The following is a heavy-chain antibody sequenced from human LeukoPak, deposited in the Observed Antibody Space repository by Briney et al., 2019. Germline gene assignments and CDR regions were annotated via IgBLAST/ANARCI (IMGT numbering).Heavy chain of an antibody. CDR3: ARSRSYYYDSSGYSDY. J-gene: IGHJ4*02. D-gene: IGHD3-22*01. Sequence: GASVKVSCKASGGTFSSYAISWVRQATGQGLEWMGWMNPNSGNTGYAQKFQGRVTMTRNTSISTAYMELSSLRSEDTAVYYCARSRSYYYDSSGYSDYWGQGTLVTVSS. CDR1: GGTFSSYA. CDR2: MNPNSGNT. V-gene: IGHV1-8*02.